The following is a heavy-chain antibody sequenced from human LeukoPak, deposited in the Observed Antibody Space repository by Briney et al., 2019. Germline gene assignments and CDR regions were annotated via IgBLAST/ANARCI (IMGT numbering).Heavy chain of an antibody. D-gene: IGHD6-13*01. Sequence: ASVKVSCKASGGTFSSYAISWVRQAPGQGLEWMGGIIPIFGTANYAQMFQGRVTMTGDTSTSSIYMELSSLRSEDTAVYYCARAGIAAAGRPFDYWGQGTLVTVSS. J-gene: IGHJ4*02. CDR1: GGTFSSYA. CDR3: ARAGIAAAGRPFDY. CDR2: IIPIFGTA. V-gene: IGHV1-69*06.